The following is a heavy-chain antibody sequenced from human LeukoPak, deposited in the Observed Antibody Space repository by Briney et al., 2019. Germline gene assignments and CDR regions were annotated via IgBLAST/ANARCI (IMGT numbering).Heavy chain of an antibody. CDR1: GVSISSSSYY. D-gene: IGHD1-26*01. V-gene: IGHV4-39*01. Sequence: SETLSLTCTVSGVSISSSSYYWNWIRQPPGKGLEWIGNIKYGGSTYYNPSLKSRVTISVDTSKNQFSLKLSSVTAADTAVFYCARRIGGSAEIDYWGQGTLVTVSS. CDR3: ARRIGGSAEIDY. CDR2: IKYGGST. J-gene: IGHJ4*02.